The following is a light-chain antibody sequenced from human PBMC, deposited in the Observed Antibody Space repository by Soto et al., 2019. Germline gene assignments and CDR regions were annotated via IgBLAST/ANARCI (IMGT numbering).Light chain of an antibody. CDR2: AAS. V-gene: IGKV1-39*01. J-gene: IGKJ2*01. CDR1: QSISSY. CDR3: QQSYRTPHT. Sequence: DIQMTQSPSPLSASVGDRVYITCRTSQSISSYLNWYQAKPGKAPKLLIYAASNLVSGVPSRFSGSGSGTNFTLTISSLQPEDFATYYCQQSYRTPHTFGQGTKLETK.